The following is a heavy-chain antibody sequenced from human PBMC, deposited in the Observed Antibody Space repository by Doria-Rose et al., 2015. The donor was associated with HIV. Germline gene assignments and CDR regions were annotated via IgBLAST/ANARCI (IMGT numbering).Heavy chain of an antibody. CDR2: RIPNNGNT. CDR3: ARGLSILGRDS. V-gene: IGHV1-8*01. J-gene: IGHJ4*02. Sequence: GGMGWRIPNNGNTSYAQEFQGRVTITRNTSKSTAYMEVSSMTSEDTAVYFCARGLSILGRDSWGQGTLVTVSS. D-gene: IGHD2-15*01.